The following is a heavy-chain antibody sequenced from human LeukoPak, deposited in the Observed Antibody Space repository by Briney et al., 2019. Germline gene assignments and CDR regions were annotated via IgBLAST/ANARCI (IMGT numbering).Heavy chain of an antibody. CDR1: GGSLSSGSYY. Sequence: SETLSLTCTVSGGSLSSGSYYWSWIRQPPGKGLEWIGYIYHSGSTYYNPSLKSRVTISVDRSKNQFSLKLSSVTAADTAVYYCARAHMTTVTDNWFDPWGQGTLVTVSS. V-gene: IGHV4-30-2*01. CDR3: ARAHMTTVTDNWFDP. J-gene: IGHJ5*02. D-gene: IGHD4-17*01. CDR2: IYHSGST.